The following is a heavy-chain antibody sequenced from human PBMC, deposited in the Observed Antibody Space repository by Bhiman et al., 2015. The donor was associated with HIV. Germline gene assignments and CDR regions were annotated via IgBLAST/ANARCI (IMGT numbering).Heavy chain of an antibody. V-gene: IGHV3-48*01. CDR3: ASGSGSVNFDY. CDR2: ISSSSSTI. CDR1: RFTFSSNS. J-gene: IGHJ4*02. D-gene: IGHD3-10*01. Sequence: EVQLVESGGGLVQPGGSLRLSCAASRFTFSSNSMNWVRQAPGKGLEWVSYISSSSSTIYYADSVKGRFTISRDNAKNSLYLQMNSLRAEDTAVYYCASGSGSVNFDYVGPGNPGTPSPQ.